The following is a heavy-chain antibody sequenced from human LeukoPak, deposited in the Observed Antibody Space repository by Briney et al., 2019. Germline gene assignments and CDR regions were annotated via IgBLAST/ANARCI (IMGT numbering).Heavy chain of an antibody. D-gene: IGHD2-8*02. CDR2: ISYDGSNK. Sequence: GGSLRLSCAASGFTFSSYGMHWVRQAPGKGLEWVAVISYDGSNKYYADSVKGRFTISRDNSKNTLYLQMNSLRAEDTAVYYCAKLISGGGSVPSDHWGQGTLVTVYS. CDR1: GFTFSSYG. V-gene: IGHV3-30*18. J-gene: IGHJ4*02. CDR3: AKLISGGGSVPSDH.